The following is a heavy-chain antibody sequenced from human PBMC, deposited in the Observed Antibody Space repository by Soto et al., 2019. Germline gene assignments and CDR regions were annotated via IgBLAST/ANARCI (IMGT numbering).Heavy chain of an antibody. CDR3: ARGTVVPAAIAVYYGMDV. V-gene: IGHV4-39*01. CDR1: GGSISSSSYY. CDR2: IYYSGST. J-gene: IGHJ6*02. D-gene: IGHD2-2*01. Sequence: PSETLSLTCTVSGGSISSSSYYWGWIRRPPGKGLEWIGSIYYSGSTYYNPSLKSRVTISVDTSKNQFSLKLSSVTAADTAVYYCARGTVVPAAIAVYYGMDVWGQGTTVTVSS.